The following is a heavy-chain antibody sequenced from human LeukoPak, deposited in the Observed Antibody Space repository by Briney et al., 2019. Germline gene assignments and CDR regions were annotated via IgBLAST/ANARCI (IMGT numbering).Heavy chain of an antibody. D-gene: IGHD2-15*01. CDR1: GLTFSSYS. CDR3: ARTEGRGRGSDSRKPFDI. V-gene: IGHV3-21*01. CDR2: ISSSSSYI. Sequence: GGSLTLSCAASGLTFSSYSMNWVRQPPGKGLEWVSSISSSSSYIYYPASVKGRFTISRDNAKNSLFLQMNSLSADDTAGYYCARTEGRGRGSDSRKPFDIWREGTM. J-gene: IGHJ3*02.